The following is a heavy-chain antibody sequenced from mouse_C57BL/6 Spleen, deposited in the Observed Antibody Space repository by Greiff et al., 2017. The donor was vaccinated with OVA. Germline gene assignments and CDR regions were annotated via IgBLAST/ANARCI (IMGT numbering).Heavy chain of an antibody. D-gene: IGHD4-1*01. CDR2: IYPGDGDT. CDR1: GYAFSSSW. CDR3: ARGGLTWTYAMDY. Sequence: QVQLQQSGPELVKPGASVKISCKASGYAFSSSWMNWVKQRPGKGLEWIGRIYPGDGDTNYNGKFKGKATLTADKSSSTAYMQLSSLTSEDSSVYFCARGGLTWTYAMDYWGQGTSVTVSS. J-gene: IGHJ4*01. V-gene: IGHV1-82*01.